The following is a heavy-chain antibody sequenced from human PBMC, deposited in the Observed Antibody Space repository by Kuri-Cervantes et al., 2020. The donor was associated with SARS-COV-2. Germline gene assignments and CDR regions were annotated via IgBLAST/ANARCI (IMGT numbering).Heavy chain of an antibody. CDR2: ISSWSTYI. CDR3: ARLIGDGYPRYSFDH. V-gene: IGHV3-21*01. CDR1: GFTFSSYS. J-gene: IGHJ4*02. D-gene: IGHD5-24*01. Sequence: GESLKISCSASGFTFSSYSINWVRQAPGKGLEWVSSISSWSTYIFYADSVKGRFTLSRDKARNSLYLQMNSLRAEDTAVYYCARLIGDGYPRYSFDHWGQGTLVTVSS.